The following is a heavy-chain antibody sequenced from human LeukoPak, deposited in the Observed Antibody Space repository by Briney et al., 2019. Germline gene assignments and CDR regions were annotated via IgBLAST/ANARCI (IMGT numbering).Heavy chain of an antibody. CDR2: ISGSGGAGT. J-gene: IGHJ6*02. CDR3: VKDRGGSPFYGMDV. CDR1: GFTFSSNA. Sequence: PGGSLRLSCAASGFTFSSNAMSWVRQPPGKGLGWVSTISGSGGAGTYYADSVKGRFTISRDNSKNTLYLPMNSLRAEDTAVYYCVKDRGGSPFYGMDVWGQGTTVTVSS. D-gene: IGHD1-26*01. V-gene: IGHV3-23*01.